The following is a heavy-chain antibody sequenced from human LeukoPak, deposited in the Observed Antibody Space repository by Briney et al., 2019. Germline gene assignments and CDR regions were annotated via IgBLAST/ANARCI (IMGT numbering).Heavy chain of an antibody. CDR1: GGSFSGYY. CDR3: ARREMATMNY. V-gene: IGHV4-34*01. CDR2: INHSGST. Sequence: PSETLSLTGAVYGGSFSGYYWSWIRQPPGKGLERIGEINHSGSTNYNPSLKSRVTISVDTSKNQFTLKLSSVTAADTAVYYCARREMATMNYWGQGTLVTVSS. J-gene: IGHJ4*02. D-gene: IGHD5-12*01.